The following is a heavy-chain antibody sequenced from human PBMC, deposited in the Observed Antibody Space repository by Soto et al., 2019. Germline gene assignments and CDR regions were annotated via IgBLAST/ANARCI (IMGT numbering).Heavy chain of an antibody. CDR2: INHSGST. J-gene: IGHJ5*02. CDR1: GGSFSGYY. V-gene: IGHV4-34*01. CDR3: ARGAWFDP. Sequence: QVQLQQWGAGLLKPSETLSLTCAVYGGSFSGYYWSWIRQPPGKGLEWIGEINHSGSTNYNPSLKSRVTISVDTSKNQFSLKLSSVTAADTAVYYCARGAWFDPWGQGTLGTVSS.